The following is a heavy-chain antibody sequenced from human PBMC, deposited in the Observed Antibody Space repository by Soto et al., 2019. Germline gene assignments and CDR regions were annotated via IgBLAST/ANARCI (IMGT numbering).Heavy chain of an antibody. V-gene: IGHV1-3*01. Sequence: ASVKVSCKASEYTFTSYAMHWVRQAPGQSLEWMGWSNDGNGNTKYSQKFQGRVTITRDTSASTAYMELSGLRSEDTAVYYCARELQGLYYFDYWGLGTLVTVSS. J-gene: IGHJ4*02. CDR2: SNDGNGNT. CDR3: ARELQGLYYFDY. CDR1: EYTFTSYA. D-gene: IGHD4-4*01.